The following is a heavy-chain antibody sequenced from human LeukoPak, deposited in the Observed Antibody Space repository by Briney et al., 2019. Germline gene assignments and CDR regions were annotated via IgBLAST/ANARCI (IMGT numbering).Heavy chain of an antibody. CDR1: GYTFTSYY. CDR3: ARKRFLEWFPLDV. D-gene: IGHD3-3*01. V-gene: IGHV1-46*01. J-gene: IGHJ6*02. CDR2: ISPSGGST. Sequence: ASVKVSCKASGYTFTSYYMHWVRQAPGQGLEWMGIISPSGGSTSYAQKFQGRVTMTRDTSTSTVYMELSSLRSDDTAVYYCARKRFLEWFPLDVWGQGTTVTVSS.